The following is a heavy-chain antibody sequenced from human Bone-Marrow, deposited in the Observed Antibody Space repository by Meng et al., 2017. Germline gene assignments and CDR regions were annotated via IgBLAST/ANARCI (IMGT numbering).Heavy chain of an antibody. CDR1: GFTFSSYA. Sequence: GGSLRLSCAASGFTFSSYAMSWVRQAPGKGLEWVSAISGSDDRTFYADSVKGRFTFSRDISKSTLYLQMNSLRVEDTALYYCAKDKCSSTSCYFDYWGRGTLVTVSS. CDR3: AKDKCSSTSCYFDY. D-gene: IGHD2-2*01. V-gene: IGHV3-23*01. J-gene: IGHJ4*02. CDR2: ISGSDDRT.